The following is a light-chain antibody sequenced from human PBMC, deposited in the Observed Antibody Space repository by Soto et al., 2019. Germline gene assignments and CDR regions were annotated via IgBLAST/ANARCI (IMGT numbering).Light chain of an antibody. Sequence: QSALTQPPSASRSPGQSVTISCTGTSSDVGGYNYVSWYQQHPGKAPKLMIYEVSKRPSGVPDRFSGSKSGNTASLTVSGLQPEDEADYYCSSYAGSNNLGVFGGGTKLTVL. V-gene: IGLV2-8*02. CDR2: EVS. J-gene: IGLJ3*02. CDR1: SSDVGGYNY. CDR3: SSYAGSNNLGV.